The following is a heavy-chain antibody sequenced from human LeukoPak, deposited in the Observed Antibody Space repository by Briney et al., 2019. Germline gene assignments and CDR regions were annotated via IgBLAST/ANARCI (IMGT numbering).Heavy chain of an antibody. D-gene: IGHD3-10*01. CDR1: GFTFSSHA. V-gene: IGHV3-23*01. CDR2: ISGSGGST. CDR3: VRDRGWFHFDL. J-gene: IGHJ4*02. Sequence: GGSLRLSCAASGFTFSSHAMSWVRQAPGKGLEWVSAISGSGGSTYYADSVKGRFTISRDNSKNSLFLQLNSLRAEDTAVYYCVRDRGWFHFDLWGQGTLVTVSS.